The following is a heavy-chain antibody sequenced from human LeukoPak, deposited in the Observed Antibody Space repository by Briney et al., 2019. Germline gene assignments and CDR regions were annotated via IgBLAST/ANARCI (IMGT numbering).Heavy chain of an antibody. Sequence: GGSLRLSCAASGFTFSDYGMHWVRQAPGKGLEWVAFIRYDGSNKYYADSVKGRFTISRDNSKNTLYLQMNSLRSEDTAVYYCTKEGLPSGTSWSAWFDPWGQGTLVTVSS. CDR2: IRYDGSNK. J-gene: IGHJ5*02. CDR3: TKEGLPSGTSWSAWFDP. D-gene: IGHD3-10*01. V-gene: IGHV3-30*02. CDR1: GFTFSDYG.